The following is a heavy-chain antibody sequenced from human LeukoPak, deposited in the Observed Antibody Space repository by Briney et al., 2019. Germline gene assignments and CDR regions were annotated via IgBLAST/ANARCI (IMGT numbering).Heavy chain of an antibody. CDR3: ARDLAYSRLDY. Sequence: GGSLRLSCAVSGLTFSSSWMDWVRQAPGKGLEWVASVNPDGNKKYSADSVKGRFTISRDNAENSLYLQMNSLRVEDTAFYYCARDLAYSRLDYWGQGMLVTVSS. J-gene: IGHJ4*02. CDR2: VNPDGNKK. D-gene: IGHD5-18*01. V-gene: IGHV3-7*01. CDR1: GLTFSSSW.